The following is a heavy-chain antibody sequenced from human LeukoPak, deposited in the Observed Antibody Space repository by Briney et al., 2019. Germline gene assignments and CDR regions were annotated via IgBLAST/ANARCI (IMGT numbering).Heavy chain of an antibody. D-gene: IGHD3-10*01. J-gene: IGHJ5*02. V-gene: IGHV3-21*01. Sequence: PGGSLRLSCAASGFTLSRYSMNWVRQAPGKGLEWVSSISTSGSYIYYANSMKGRFTISRDNAKNSLYLQMNSLRVEDSAVYYCATDLIHYYASGAKTWGQGTLVTVSS. CDR3: ATDLIHYYASGAKT. CDR1: GFTLSRYS. CDR2: ISTSGSYI.